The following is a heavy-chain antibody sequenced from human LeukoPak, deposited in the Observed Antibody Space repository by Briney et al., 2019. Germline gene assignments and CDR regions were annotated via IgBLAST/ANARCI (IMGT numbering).Heavy chain of an antibody. CDR1: GGSISSSSYY. V-gene: IGHV4-39*07. CDR2: INHSGST. J-gene: IGHJ4*02. Sequence: TSETLSLTCTVSGGSISSSSYYWGWIRQPPGKGLEWIGEINHSGSTNYNPSLKSRVTISVDTSKNQFSLKLSSVTAADTAVYYCARKDRYYDSSGYCDYWGQGTLVTVSS. D-gene: IGHD3-22*01. CDR3: ARKDRYYDSSGYCDY.